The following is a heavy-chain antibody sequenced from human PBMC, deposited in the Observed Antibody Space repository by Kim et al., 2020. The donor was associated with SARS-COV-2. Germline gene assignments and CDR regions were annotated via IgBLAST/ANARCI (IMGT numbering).Heavy chain of an antibody. CDR3: ARDLVGYGMDV. CDR1: GGSISSYC. CDR2: IYYSGST. Sequence: SETLSLTCTVSGGSISSYCWSWIRQPPGEGLGWVGYIYYSGSTNYNPSHKSRVTIPVDTSKNQFALKLSSVTAADTAVYYCARDLVGYGMDVWGQGTTVTVSS. D-gene: IGHD1-26*01. J-gene: IGHJ6*02. V-gene: IGHV4-59*01.